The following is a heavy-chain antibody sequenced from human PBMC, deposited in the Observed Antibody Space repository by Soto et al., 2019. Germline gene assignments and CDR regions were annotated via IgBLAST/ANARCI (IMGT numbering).Heavy chain of an antibody. Sequence: QVQLVESGGGVVQPGKSLRLSCAASGFTFRNYAIHWVRQAPGKGLEWVSVISALGTKQYYADSVRGRFTISRDNSKKTLYLHMDSLRPEDTAVYYCARGSFYNEASGNHYSDWFDPWGQGTLVTVSS. D-gene: IGHD2-15*01. CDR1: GFTFRNYA. J-gene: IGHJ5*02. CDR3: ARGSFYNEASGNHYSDWFDP. CDR2: ISALGTKQ. V-gene: IGHV3-30-3*01.